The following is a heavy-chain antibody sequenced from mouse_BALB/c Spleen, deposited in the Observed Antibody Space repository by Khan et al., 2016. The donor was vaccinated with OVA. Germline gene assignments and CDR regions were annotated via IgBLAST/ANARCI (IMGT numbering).Heavy chain of an antibody. D-gene: IGHD2-4*01. CDR1: GYSITSEYA. Sequence: EVQLVETGPGLVKPSQSLSLTCTVTGYSITSEYAWNWIRQFPGDQLEWMGFINYSGNTKFNPSLKSRTSITRDTSKNKFFLQLNTVTTEDTAAYYCARKYYYDYDAFHYWGQGTLVTVSA. V-gene: IGHV3-2*02. J-gene: IGHJ3*01. CDR3: ARKYYYDYDAFHY. CDR2: INYSGNT.